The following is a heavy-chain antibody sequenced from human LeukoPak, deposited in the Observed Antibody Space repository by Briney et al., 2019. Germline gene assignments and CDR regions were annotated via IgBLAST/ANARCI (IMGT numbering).Heavy chain of an antibody. CDR3: ARGVPYDSWSGPHYSDY. CDR1: GFTFSSYA. J-gene: IGHJ4*02. V-gene: IGHV3-23*01. Sequence: GGSLRLSCAASGFTFSSYAMSWVRQAPGKGLEWVSAISGSGGSTYYADSVKGRFTISRDNSKNTLYLQMNSLRAEDTAVYYCARGVPYDSWSGPHYSDYWGQGTLVTVSS. CDR2: ISGSGGST. D-gene: IGHD3-3*01.